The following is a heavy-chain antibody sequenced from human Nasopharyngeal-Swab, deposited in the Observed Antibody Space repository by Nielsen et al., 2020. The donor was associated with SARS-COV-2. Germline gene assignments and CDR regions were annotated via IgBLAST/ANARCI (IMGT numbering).Heavy chain of an antibody. Sequence: GGSLRLSCAASGFTFSSYAMSGVRQAPGKGLEWVSAISGSGGSTYYADSVKGRFTISRDNSKNTLYLQMNSLRAEDTAVYYCAKGLRTYYGDYNYYYGMDVWGQGTTVTVSS. V-gene: IGHV3-23*01. CDR2: ISGSGGST. J-gene: IGHJ6*02. CDR1: GFTFSSYA. CDR3: AKGLRTYYGDYNYYYGMDV. D-gene: IGHD4-17*01.